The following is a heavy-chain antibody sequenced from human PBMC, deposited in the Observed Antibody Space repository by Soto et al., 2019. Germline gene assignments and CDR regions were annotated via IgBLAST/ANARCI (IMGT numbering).Heavy chain of an antibody. D-gene: IGHD1-26*01. J-gene: IGHJ5*02. CDR3: AKNQGVELVPLATVDWFDP. CDR1: GFIFENFG. Sequence: GGFLRLSCAASGFIFENFGMSWVRQAPGKGLEWISSISGSGFKKYYADSVKGRFTISRDNSKSTVYLELNNLSAEDTAVYHCAKNQGVELVPLATVDWFDPWGQGSVVTVSS. V-gene: IGHV3-23*01. CDR2: ISGSGFKK.